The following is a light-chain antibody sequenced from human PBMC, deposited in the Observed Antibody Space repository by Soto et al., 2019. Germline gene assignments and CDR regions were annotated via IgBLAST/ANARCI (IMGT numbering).Light chain of an antibody. V-gene: IGKV2-28*01. CDR2: LGS. Sequence: DIVMTQSPLSLPVTPGEPVSISCRSSQSLLHSNGYNYLDWYLQKPGQSPQLLIYLGSNRASGVPDRFSGSGSGTDFTLKISRVEAEDVGVYYCMQALQIPPTFGQGTRLEIK. J-gene: IGKJ5*01. CDR3: MQALQIPPT. CDR1: QSLLHSNGYNY.